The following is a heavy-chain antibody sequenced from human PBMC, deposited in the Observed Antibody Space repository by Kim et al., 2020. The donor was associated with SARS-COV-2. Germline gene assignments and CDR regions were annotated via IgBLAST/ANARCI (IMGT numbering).Heavy chain of an antibody. CDR1: GGSISSSNYY. J-gene: IGHJ4*02. CDR2: IYYSGST. D-gene: IGHD6-13*01. CDR3: ARQTRSSWSYYYFDY. V-gene: IGHV4-39*01. Sequence: SETLSLTCTVSGGSISSSNYYWGWIRQPPGEGLEWIGSIYYSGSTYYNPSLKSRVTISVDTSKNQFSLKLSSVTAADTAMYYCARQTRSSWSYYYFDYWGQGTLVTVSS.